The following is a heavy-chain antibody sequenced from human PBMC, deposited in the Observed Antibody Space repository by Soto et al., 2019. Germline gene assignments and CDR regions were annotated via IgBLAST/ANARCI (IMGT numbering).Heavy chain of an antibody. J-gene: IGHJ6*02. CDR2: FYFSWST. CDR1: GGSISSSSYY. Sequence: PSETLSLTCTVSGGSISSSSYYWGWIRQPPGKRLEWIGIFYFSWSTYYNPSLKSRVTISVDTSKNQFSLKLSSVTAADTAVYYCARHGGIRYFDWLSNFGYYYGMDVWGQGTTVTVSS. V-gene: IGHV4-39*01. CDR3: ARHGGIRYFDWLSNFGYYYGMDV. D-gene: IGHD3-9*01.